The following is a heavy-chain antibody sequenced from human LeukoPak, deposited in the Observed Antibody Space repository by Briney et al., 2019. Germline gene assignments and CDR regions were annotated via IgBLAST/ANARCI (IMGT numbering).Heavy chain of an antibody. CDR3: ARVSSSSWYIVDY. CDR1: GFTFSNYG. CDR2: IWYDGSNK. V-gene: IGHV3-33*01. Sequence: GSLRLSCAASGFTFSNYGIHWVRQAPGKGLEWVAVIWYDGSNKYYADSVKRRLTISRDNSKNTVYLQMNSLRAEDTAVYYCARVSSSSWYIVDYWGQGTLVTVSS. J-gene: IGHJ4*02. D-gene: IGHD6-13*01.